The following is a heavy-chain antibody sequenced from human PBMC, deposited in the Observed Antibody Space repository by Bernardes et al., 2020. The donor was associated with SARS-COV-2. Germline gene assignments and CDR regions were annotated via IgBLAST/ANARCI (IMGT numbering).Heavy chain of an antibody. Sequence: GGSLRLSCAASGFTVSSTYMSWVRQAPGMGLEWVSIIYSGGNTYYADSLKGRFSISRDNSKNTLYLQMNSLRAEDTAVFYCARGGYAYGFDYWGQGTLVAVSS. CDR1: GFTVSSTY. CDR3: ARGGYAYGFDY. CDR2: IYSGGNT. D-gene: IGHD5-18*01. V-gene: IGHV3-53*01. J-gene: IGHJ4*02.